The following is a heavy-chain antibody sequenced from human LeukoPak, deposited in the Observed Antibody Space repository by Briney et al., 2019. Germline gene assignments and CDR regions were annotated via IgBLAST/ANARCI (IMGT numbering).Heavy chain of an antibody. CDR2: ISGSGDTM. V-gene: IGHV3-48*03. D-gene: IGHD6-19*01. CDR3: ARGAVAGTPPVDY. J-gene: IGHJ4*02. CDR1: GFTFSSHE. Sequence: GSLRLSCAASGFTFSSHEMNWVRQAPGKGLDWLSYISGSGDTMYYADSVRGRFTISRDNAKNSLYLQMNSLRTEDSALYSCARGAVAGTPPVDYWGPGTLVTVSS.